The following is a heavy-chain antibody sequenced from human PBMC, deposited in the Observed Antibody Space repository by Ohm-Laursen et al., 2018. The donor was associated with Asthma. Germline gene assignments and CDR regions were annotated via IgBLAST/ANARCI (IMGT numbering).Heavy chain of an antibody. D-gene: IGHD3-22*01. CDR3: AKEVNYYDSSGYSPFDY. Sequence: SLRLSCAASGFTFSNAWMSWVRQAPGKGLEWVSAISGSGGSTYYADSVKGRFTISRDNSKNTLYLQMNSLRAEDTAVYYCAKEVNYYDSSGYSPFDYWGQGTLVTVSS. CDR1: GFTFSNAW. CDR2: ISGSGGST. J-gene: IGHJ4*02. V-gene: IGHV3-23*01.